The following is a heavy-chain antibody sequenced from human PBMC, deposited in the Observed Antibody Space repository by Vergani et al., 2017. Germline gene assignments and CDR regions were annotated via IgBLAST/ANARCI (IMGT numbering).Heavy chain of an antibody. Sequence: EVQLVESGGGLVQPGGSLRLSCAASGFTFSNYWMQWVRQAPGKGLMWVSRINSDGDSTIYADSVKGRFTISRDNAKNSLYLQMNSLRAEDTAVYYCARDPADDSSGYYAYWGQGTLVTVSS. CDR2: INSDGDST. D-gene: IGHD3-22*01. V-gene: IGHV3-74*01. J-gene: IGHJ4*02. CDR1: GFTFSNYW. CDR3: ARDPADDSSGYYAY.